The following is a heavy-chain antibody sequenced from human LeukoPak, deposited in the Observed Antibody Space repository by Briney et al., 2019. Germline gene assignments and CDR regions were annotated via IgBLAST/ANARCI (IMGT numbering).Heavy chain of an antibody. Sequence: SETLSLTCAVYGGSFSGYYWSWIRQPPGKGLEWIGEINHSGSTNYNASLKSRVTISVDTSKNQFSLKLSSVTAADTAVYYCARGGDGYSHWGQGTLVTVSS. CDR2: INHSGST. CDR1: GGSFSGYY. CDR3: ARGGDGYSH. J-gene: IGHJ4*02. V-gene: IGHV4-34*01. D-gene: IGHD5-24*01.